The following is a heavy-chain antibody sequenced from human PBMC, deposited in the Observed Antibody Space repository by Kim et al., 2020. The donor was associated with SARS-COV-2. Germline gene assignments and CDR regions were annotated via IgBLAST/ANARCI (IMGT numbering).Heavy chain of an antibody. CDR2: IYYSGST. CDR1: GGSISSSSYY. J-gene: IGHJ6*02. Sequence: SETLSLTCTVSGGSISSSSYYWGWIRQPPGKGLEWIGSIYYSGSTYYNPSLKSRVTISVDTSKNQFSLKLSSVTAADTAVYYCARQVIDYYGMDVWGQGTTVTVSS. D-gene: IGHD2-21*01. V-gene: IGHV4-39*01. CDR3: ARQVIDYYGMDV.